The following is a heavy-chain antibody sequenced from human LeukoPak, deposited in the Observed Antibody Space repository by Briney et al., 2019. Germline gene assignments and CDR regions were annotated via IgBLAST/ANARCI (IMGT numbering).Heavy chain of an antibody. CDR2: IIPIFGTA. J-gene: IGHJ3*02. CDR3: ARDGSSGYHDAFDI. CDR1: GGTFSSYA. Sequence: SVKVSCKASGGTFSSYAISWVRQAPGQGLEWMGGIIPIFGTANYAQKFQGRVTITADESTSTAYMELSSLRSEDTAVYYCARDGSSGYHDAFDIWGQGTMVTVSS. D-gene: IGHD3-22*01. V-gene: IGHV1-69*13.